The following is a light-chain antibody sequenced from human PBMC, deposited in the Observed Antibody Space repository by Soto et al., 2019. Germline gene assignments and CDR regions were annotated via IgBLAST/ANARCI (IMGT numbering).Light chain of an antibody. Sequence: QWSLTQPVSGSGSPGQSSTISCTGSSSDVGGYYFVSWYQHRAGKAPKLSRYEVRSRPSGICSRFSGSKSATTASLTIPRLQAAYEASYSCRSYTSTNTPDVFGTGTKVTVL. CDR3: RSYTSTNTPDV. CDR2: EVR. V-gene: IGLV2-14*01. CDR1: SSDVGGYYF. J-gene: IGLJ1*01.